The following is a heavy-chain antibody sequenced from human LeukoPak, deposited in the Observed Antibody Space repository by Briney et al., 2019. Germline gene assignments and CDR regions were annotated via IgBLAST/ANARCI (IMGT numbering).Heavy chain of an antibody. V-gene: IGHV5-10-1*01. CDR2: IDPSDSYT. Sequence: GESLKISCKGSGYSFTSYLISWVRQMPGKGLEWMGRIDPSDSYTNYSPSFQGHVTISADKSISTAYLQWSSLKASDTAMYYCARQGAAAGTSYHYGMDVWGKGTTVTVSS. J-gene: IGHJ6*04. CDR1: GYSFTSYL. CDR3: ARQGAAAGTSYHYGMDV. D-gene: IGHD6-13*01.